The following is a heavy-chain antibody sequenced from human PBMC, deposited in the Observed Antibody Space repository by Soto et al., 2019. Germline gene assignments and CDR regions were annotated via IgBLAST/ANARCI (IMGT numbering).Heavy chain of an antibody. V-gene: IGHV1-2*02. CDR1: GYTFTGYD. D-gene: IGHD6-13*01. J-gene: IGHJ4*02. Sequence: ASVKVSCKASGYTFTGYDMHWVRQAPGQGLEWMGWINPNSGGTNYAQKFQGRVTMTRDTSISTAYMELSRLRSDDTAVYYCARGRGSSWSKSPDYWGQGTLVTVSS. CDR2: INPNSGGT. CDR3: ARGRGSSWSKSPDY.